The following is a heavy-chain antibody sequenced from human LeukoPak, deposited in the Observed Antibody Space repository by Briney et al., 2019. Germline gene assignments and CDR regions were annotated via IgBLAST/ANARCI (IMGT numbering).Heavy chain of an antibody. D-gene: IGHD2-2*01. Sequence: PGGSLRLSCAASGFTFSSYSMNWVRQAPGKGLEWVSSISSSSSYIYYADSVKGRFTISRDNAKNSLHLQMNSLRAEDAAVYYCARAGYCSGTSRCIVDVWGQGTTVTVSS. J-gene: IGHJ6*02. CDR2: ISSSSSYI. V-gene: IGHV3-21*01. CDR1: GFTFSSYS. CDR3: ARAGYCSGTSRCIVDV.